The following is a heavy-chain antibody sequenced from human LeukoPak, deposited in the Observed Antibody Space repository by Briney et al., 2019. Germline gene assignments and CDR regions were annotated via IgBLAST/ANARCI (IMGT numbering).Heavy chain of an antibody. CDR2: FYSAGVT. D-gene: IGHD3-22*01. CDR1: GFSVSSFS. V-gene: IGHV3-53*01. CDR3: ARTHYFDSGGYWPFDF. Sequence: TGGSLRLSCAASGFSVSSFSMTWVRQAPGKGLEWVSVFYSAGVTYYADSVRGRFTISRDNSKNTLYLQMNSLRAEDTAVYYCARTHYFDSGGYWPFDFWGQGTLVTVSS. J-gene: IGHJ4*02.